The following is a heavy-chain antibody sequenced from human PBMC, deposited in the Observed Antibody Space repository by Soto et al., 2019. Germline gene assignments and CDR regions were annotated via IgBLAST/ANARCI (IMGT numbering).Heavy chain of an antibody. CDR3: VRTIGGDLSGDGCPSIYRTFDQ. CDR1: GFTFSMYW. J-gene: IGHJ4*02. D-gene: IGHD2-21*01. Sequence: EIHLVESGGHLVQPGGSLRLSCAASGFTFSMYWMTWVRKASGKGLERVAHITQAGSEADYVESVKGRFTISRDNSKNTLCLQMYSLRSEDTAVYYCVRTIGGDLSGDGCPSIYRTFDQWGQGTLVTVSS. CDR2: ITQAGSEA. V-gene: IGHV3-7*05.